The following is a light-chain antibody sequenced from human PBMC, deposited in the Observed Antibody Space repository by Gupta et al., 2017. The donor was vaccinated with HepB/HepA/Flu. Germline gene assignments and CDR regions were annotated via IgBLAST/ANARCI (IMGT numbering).Light chain of an antibody. J-gene: IGLJ2*01. Sequence: GQTASITCSGDKLGDKYACWYQQKPGQSPVLVIYQDSKRPSGIPERFSGSNSGNTATLTISGTQAMDEADYYCQAWDSSTVVFGGGTKLTVL. CDR1: KLGDKY. CDR3: QAWDSSTVV. CDR2: QDS. V-gene: IGLV3-1*01.